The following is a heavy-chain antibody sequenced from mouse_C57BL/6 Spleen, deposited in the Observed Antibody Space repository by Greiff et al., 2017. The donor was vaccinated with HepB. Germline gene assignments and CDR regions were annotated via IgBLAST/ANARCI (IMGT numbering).Heavy chain of an antibody. J-gene: IGHJ3*01. D-gene: IGHD2-4*01. CDR3: ARRGYDYDKFAY. V-gene: IGHV1-26*01. Sequence: EVQLQQSGPELVKPGASVKISCKASGYTFTDYYMNWVKQSHGKSLEWIGDINPNNGGTSYNQKFKGKATLTVDKSSSTAYMELRSLTSEDSAVYYCARRGYDYDKFAYWGQGTLVTVSA. CDR1: GYTFTDYY. CDR2: INPNNGGT.